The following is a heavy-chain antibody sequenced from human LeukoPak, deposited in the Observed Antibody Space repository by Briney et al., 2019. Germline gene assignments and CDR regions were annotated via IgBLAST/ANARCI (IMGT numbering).Heavy chain of an antibody. J-gene: IGHJ5*02. D-gene: IGHD6-13*01. CDR3: ARVGSYRSSWYENWFDP. V-gene: IGHV1-46*01. CDR1: GYTFTSYY. CDR2: INPSGGST. Sequence: ASVKVSCKASGYTFTSYYMHWVGQAPGQGLEWMGIINPSGGSTSYAQKFQGRVTMTRDASTSTVYMELSSLRSEDTAVYYCARVGSYRSSWYENWFDPWGQGTLVTVSS.